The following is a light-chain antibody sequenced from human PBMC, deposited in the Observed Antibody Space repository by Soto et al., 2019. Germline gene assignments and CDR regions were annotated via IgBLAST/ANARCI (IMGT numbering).Light chain of an antibody. CDR1: QGIRSW. Sequence: DIQMTQSPSSVSASVGDRVMITCRASQGIRSWLAWSQQKPGKAPKLLIYAASSLQSGVPSRFSGSGSGTDFTLTISSLQPEDFATYYCQQANSFPFTFGPGTKVDIK. J-gene: IGKJ3*01. CDR2: AAS. CDR3: QQANSFPFT. V-gene: IGKV1-12*01.